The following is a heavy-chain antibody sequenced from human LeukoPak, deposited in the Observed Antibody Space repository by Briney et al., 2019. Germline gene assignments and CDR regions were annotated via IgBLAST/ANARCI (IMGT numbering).Heavy chain of an antibody. CDR3: ARWDYDFWSGDAFDI. CDR2: IYYSGST. D-gene: IGHD3-3*01. Sequence: SETLSLTCTVSGGSISSYYWSWIRQPPGKGLKWIGYIYYSGSTNYNPSLKSRVTISVDTSKNQFSLKLSSVTAADTAVYYCARWDYDFWSGDAFDIWGQGTMVTVSS. CDR1: GGSISSYY. V-gene: IGHV4-59*01. J-gene: IGHJ3*02.